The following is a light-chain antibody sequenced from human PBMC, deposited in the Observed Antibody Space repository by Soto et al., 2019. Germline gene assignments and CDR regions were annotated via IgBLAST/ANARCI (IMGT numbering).Light chain of an antibody. CDR1: QSVSSSY. V-gene: IGKV3-20*01. CDR3: QQYGSSPRT. CDR2: GAS. Sequence: EIVLTQSTGTLSLSPGERATLSCRASQSVSSSYLAWYQQKPGQAPRLLIYGASSRATGIPDRFSGSGSGTDFTLTISRLEPEDFAVYYWQQYGSSPRTFGQGTKVEIK. J-gene: IGKJ1*01.